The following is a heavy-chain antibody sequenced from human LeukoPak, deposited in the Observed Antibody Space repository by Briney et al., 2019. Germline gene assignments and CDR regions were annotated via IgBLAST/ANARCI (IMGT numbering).Heavy chain of an antibody. Sequence: GASLKVSCKASGYTFTNYAMNWVRQAPGQGLEWMGWINTNTGNPTYVQGFKGRFVFSLDTSVSTAYLQISGLKAEDTAVYYCATVIDGVRRAAFDYWGQGTLVTVSS. V-gene: IGHV7-4-1*02. CDR2: INTNTGNP. CDR1: GYTFTNYA. CDR3: ATVIDGVRRAAFDY. J-gene: IGHJ4*02. D-gene: IGHD3-10*01.